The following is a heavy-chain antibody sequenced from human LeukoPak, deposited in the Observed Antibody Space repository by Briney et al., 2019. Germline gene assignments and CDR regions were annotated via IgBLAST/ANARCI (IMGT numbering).Heavy chain of an antibody. D-gene: IGHD6-19*01. Sequence: GRSLRLSCAASGFTFSSYGMHWVRQAPGKGLEWVAVISYDGSNKYYADSVKGRFTISRDNSKNTLYLQMNSLRAEDTAVYYCAKDLEVAGTGAFDIWGQGTMVTVSS. CDR1: GFTFSSYG. CDR2: ISYDGSNK. CDR3: AKDLEVAGTGAFDI. J-gene: IGHJ3*02. V-gene: IGHV3-30*18.